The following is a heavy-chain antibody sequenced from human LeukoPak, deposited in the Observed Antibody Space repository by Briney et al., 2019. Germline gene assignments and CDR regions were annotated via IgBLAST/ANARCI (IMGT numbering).Heavy chain of an antibody. D-gene: IGHD1-14*01. CDR2: MNPHSGKS. V-gene: IGHV1-8*01. J-gene: IGHJ2*01. CDR3: ARRNRAYWYFDL. CDR1: GYSFTSFD. Sequence: ASVKVSCTASGYSFTSFDINWVRQASGQGLEWMGWMNPHSGKSGFAQKFQGRVILTSNTSISTVYMELSSLRPEDSAIYYCARRNRAYWYFDLWGRGTPVTVSS.